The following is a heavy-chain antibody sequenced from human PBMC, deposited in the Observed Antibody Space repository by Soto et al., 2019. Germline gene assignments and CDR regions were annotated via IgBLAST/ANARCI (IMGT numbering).Heavy chain of an antibody. V-gene: IGHV3-23*01. D-gene: IGHD6-13*01. Sequence: PGGSLILSCAASGFTVSSNYMSWVRQAPGKGLEWVSAISGSGGSTYYADSVKGRFTISRDNSKNTLYLQMNSLRAEDTAVYYCAYSSTPFDYWGQGTLVTVSS. CDR3: AYSSTPFDY. J-gene: IGHJ4*02. CDR2: ISGSGGST. CDR1: GFTVSSNY.